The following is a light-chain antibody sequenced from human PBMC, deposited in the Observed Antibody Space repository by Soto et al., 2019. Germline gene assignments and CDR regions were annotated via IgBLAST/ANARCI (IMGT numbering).Light chain of an antibody. Sequence: KVVSLSASTLSVNPKERATLSCRASQSVSSNLAWYQQKPGQAPRLLIYGASTRATGIPARFSGSGSGTEFTLTISSLQSEDFAVYYWQQDTDWPPWRFAQGAMV. CDR1: QSVSSN. V-gene: IGKV3-15*01. J-gene: IGKJ1*01. CDR3: QQDTDWPPWR. CDR2: GAS.